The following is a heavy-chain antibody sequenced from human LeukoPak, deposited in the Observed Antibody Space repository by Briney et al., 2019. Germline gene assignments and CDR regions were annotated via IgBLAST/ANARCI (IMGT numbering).Heavy chain of an antibody. CDR3: ARDNGYTLDY. CDR1: GFPFSSYG. J-gene: IGHJ4*02. V-gene: IGHV3-33*01. CDR2: LVYDARS. Sequence: GTSLRLPCAASGFPFSSYGMHWVRQAPGKGLEWVARLVYDARSDYANSVKGRFSISRDNSKSSLFLEMNNVRAEDTAVYYCARDNGYTLDYWGQGTLVTVSS. D-gene: IGHD2-2*02.